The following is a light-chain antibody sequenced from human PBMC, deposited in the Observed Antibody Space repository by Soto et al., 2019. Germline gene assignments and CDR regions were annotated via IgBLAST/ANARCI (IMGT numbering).Light chain of an antibody. Sequence: EIVLTQSPGTLSLSPGERATLSCRASQSVSRSLAWYQQKPGQAPRLLIYGASSRATGIPDRFSGSGSGTDFTLTISRLEPEDFAVYYCQQYSSSPPLTFGGGNKVDIK. J-gene: IGKJ4*01. CDR2: GAS. CDR3: QQYSSSPPLT. V-gene: IGKV3-20*01. CDR1: QSVSRS.